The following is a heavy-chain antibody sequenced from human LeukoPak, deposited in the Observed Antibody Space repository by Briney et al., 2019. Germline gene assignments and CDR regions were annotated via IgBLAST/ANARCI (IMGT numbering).Heavy chain of an antibody. CDR1: GFSVSTDGVG. CDR3: GHSLRMARCGGGRCYYSIV. CDR2: TYWDNDK. Sequence: VSGPTLVNPTQTLTLTCSFSGFSVSTDGVGVAWIRQPPGKALECLAITYWDNDKRYSPFLKSRLTITKDTSKNQVVLTMTNMDPVDTATYYCGHSLRMARCGGGRCYYSIVWGQGTLVTVSS. D-gene: IGHD2-15*01. J-gene: IGHJ4*02. V-gene: IGHV2-5*02.